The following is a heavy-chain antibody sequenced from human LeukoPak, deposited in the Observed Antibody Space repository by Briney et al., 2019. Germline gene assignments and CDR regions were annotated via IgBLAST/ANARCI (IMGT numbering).Heavy chain of an antibody. D-gene: IGHD6-13*01. CDR3: ARDLSGIAARPGYFFDH. V-gene: IGHV4-39*07. J-gene: IGHJ4*02. Sequence: SETLSLTCTVSGGSISSSSYYWGWIRQPPGKGLEWIGSIYYSGSTYYNPSLKSRVTISVDTSKNQFSLKLSSVTAADTAVYYCARDLSGIAARPGYFFDHWGQGTLVNVSS. CDR2: IYYSGST. CDR1: GGSISSSSYY.